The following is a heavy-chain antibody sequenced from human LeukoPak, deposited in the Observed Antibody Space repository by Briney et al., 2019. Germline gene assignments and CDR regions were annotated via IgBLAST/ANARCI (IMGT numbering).Heavy chain of an antibody. D-gene: IGHD2-15*01. Sequence: SVKVSCKASGGTFSSYAISWVRQAPGQGLEWMGGIIPIFGTANYAQKFQGRVTITADDSTSTANMELSSLRSEDTAVYYCAGRWFRGRYYFDYWGQGTLVTVSS. CDR1: GGTFSSYA. J-gene: IGHJ4*02. CDR2: IIPIFGTA. V-gene: IGHV1-69*13. CDR3: AGRWFRGRYYFDY.